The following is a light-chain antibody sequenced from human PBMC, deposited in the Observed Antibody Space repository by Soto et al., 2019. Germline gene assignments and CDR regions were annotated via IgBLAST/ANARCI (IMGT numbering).Light chain of an antibody. CDR2: GAS. J-gene: IGKJ4*01. CDR3: QQYGSSPLT. V-gene: IGKV3-20*01. CDR1: QSVSSIY. Sequence: EIVLTQSPGTLSLSPGERATLSCRASQSVSSIYLAWYQQRPGQAPRLLIYGASSRATGIPDRFSGSGSGTDFTLTINRLEPEEFAVYYCQQYGSSPLTFGGGTKVEI.